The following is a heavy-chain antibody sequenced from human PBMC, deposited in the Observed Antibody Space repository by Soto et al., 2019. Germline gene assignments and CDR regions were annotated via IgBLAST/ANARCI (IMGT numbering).Heavy chain of an antibody. CDR1: GYTFTNFG. CDR2: VTTDKGKT. CDR3: ATRSPAFDS. Sequence: QVQLVQSGPEVKKPGASVKVSCKTSGYTFTNFGISWVRQAPGQGLEWMGWVTTDKGKTTYAQKFQGRVTMTTDTSTRTAYMELRSLRSDDTAAYYWATRSPAFDSWGQGTLVTVSS. V-gene: IGHV1-18*01. J-gene: IGHJ4*02.